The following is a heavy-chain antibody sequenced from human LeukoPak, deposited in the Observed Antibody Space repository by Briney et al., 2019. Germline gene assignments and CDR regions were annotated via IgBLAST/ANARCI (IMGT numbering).Heavy chain of an antibody. CDR1: GFTFSSYN. Sequence: GGSLRLSCAASGFTFSSYNMNWVRQAPGKGLEWVSSISSSSSYIYYADSVKGRFTISRDNAKNSLYLQMNSLRAEDTAMYYCARELNIVVVPAAIPDWFDPWGQGTLVTVSS. J-gene: IGHJ5*02. D-gene: IGHD2-2*02. V-gene: IGHV3-21*01. CDR2: ISSSSSYI. CDR3: ARELNIVVVPAAIPDWFDP.